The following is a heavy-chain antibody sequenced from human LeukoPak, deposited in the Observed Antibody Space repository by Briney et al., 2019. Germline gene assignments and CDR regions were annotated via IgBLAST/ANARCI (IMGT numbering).Heavy chain of an antibody. J-gene: IGHJ5*02. Sequence: PSETLSLTCTVSGGSIRSYYWTWIRQPPGKGLEWIGYIYYSGSTNYNPSLKSRVTISVDTSKNQFSLKLSSVTAADTAVYYCARLGRPVEMAPNWFDPWGQGTLVTVSS. CDR1: GGSIRSYY. D-gene: IGHD5-24*01. V-gene: IGHV4-59*01. CDR3: ARLGRPVEMAPNWFDP. CDR2: IYYSGST.